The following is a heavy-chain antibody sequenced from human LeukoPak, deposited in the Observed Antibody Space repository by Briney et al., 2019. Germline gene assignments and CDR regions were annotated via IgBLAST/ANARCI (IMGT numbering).Heavy chain of an antibody. Sequence: PGGSLRLSCIASGFIFSNYAMSWVRQAPGKGLEWVSIITGSGGGSYYADSVKGRFTLSRDNSNNTLYLQMNSLRAEDTAVYFCAKKSLWSGPFDYWGQGTLVTVSS. CDR1: GFIFSNYA. CDR2: ITGSGGGS. V-gene: IGHV3-23*01. D-gene: IGHD3-3*01. CDR3: AKKSLWSGPFDY. J-gene: IGHJ4*02.